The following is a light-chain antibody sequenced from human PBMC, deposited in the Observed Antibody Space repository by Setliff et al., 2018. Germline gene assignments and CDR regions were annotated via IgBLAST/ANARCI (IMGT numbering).Light chain of an antibody. CDR1: SSDIGNYNY. CDR2: EVS. J-gene: IGLJ1*01. Sequence: QPVLTQPASVSGSPGQSITISCKGTSSDIGNYNYVSWYQQHPGKAPKLMIYEVSNRPSGVSNRFSGSKSGNTASLTISGLQAEDEAHYFCSAYTGSSPVFGTGTKVTVL. V-gene: IGLV2-14*01. CDR3: SAYTGSSPV.